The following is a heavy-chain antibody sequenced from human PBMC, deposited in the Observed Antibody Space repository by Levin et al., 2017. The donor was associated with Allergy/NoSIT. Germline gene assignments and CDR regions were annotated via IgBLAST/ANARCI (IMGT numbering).Heavy chain of an antibody. J-gene: IGHJ4*02. D-gene: IGHD6-19*01. CDR2: IWYDGSNK. V-gene: IGHV3-33*01. CDR1: GFTFSSYG. CDR3: AREGTGDSSGWRVYFDY. Sequence: GESLKISCAASGFTFSSYGMHWVRQAPGKGLEWVAVIWYDGSNKYYADSVKGRFTISRDNSKNTLYLQMNSLRAEDTAVYYCAREGTGDSSGWRVYFDYWGQGTLVTVSS.